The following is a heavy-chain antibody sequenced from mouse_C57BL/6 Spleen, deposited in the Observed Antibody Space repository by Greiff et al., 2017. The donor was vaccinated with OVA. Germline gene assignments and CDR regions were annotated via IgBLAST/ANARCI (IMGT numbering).Heavy chain of an antibody. CDR2: ISSGSSTI. CDR1: GFTFSDYG. Sequence: EVQRVESGGGLVKPGGSLKLSCAASGFTFSDYGMHWVRQAPEKGLEWVAYISSGSSTIYYADTVKGRFTISRDNAKNTLFLQMTSLRSEDTAMYYCARPGYSNYGYFDVWGTGTTVTVSS. V-gene: IGHV5-17*01. J-gene: IGHJ1*03. CDR3: ARPGYSNYGYFDV. D-gene: IGHD2-5*01.